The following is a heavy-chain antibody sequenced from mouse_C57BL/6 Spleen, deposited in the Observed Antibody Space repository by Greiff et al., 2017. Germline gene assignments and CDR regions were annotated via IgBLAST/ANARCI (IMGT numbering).Heavy chain of an antibody. Sequence: EVQRVESGEGLVKPGGSLKLSCAASGFTFSSYAMSWVRQTPEKRLEWVAYISSGGDYIYYADTVKGRFTISRDNARNTLYLQMSSLKSEDTAMYYCTRAYGSSARTLFDYWGQGTTLTVSS. CDR2: ISSGGDYI. D-gene: IGHD1-1*01. V-gene: IGHV5-9-1*02. CDR1: GFTFSSYA. J-gene: IGHJ2*01. CDR3: TRAYGSSARTLFDY.